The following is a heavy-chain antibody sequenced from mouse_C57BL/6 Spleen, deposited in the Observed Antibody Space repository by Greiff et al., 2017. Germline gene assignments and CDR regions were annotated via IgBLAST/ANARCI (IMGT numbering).Heavy chain of an antibody. Sequence: VQGVESGAELARPGASVKLSCKASGYTFTSYGISWVKQRTGQGLEWIGEIYPRSGNTYYNEKFKGKATLTADKSSSTAYMELRSLTSEDSAVYFCARSLGRRAWFAYGGQGTLVTVSA. D-gene: IGHD4-1*01. CDR3: ARSLGRRAWFAY. J-gene: IGHJ3*01. CDR2: IYPRSGNT. CDR1: GYTFTSYG. V-gene: IGHV1-81*01.